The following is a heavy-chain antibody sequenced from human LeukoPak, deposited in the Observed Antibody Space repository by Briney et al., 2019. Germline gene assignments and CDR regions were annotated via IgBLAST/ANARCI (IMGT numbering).Heavy chain of an antibody. J-gene: IGHJ4*02. Sequence: ASVKVSCKASGGTFSSYAISCVRQAPGQGLEWMGRIIPILGIANYAQKCQGRVTITADKSTSTAYMELSSLRYEDTAVDYCAGRGGVELGYCSSTSCYADGWGQGTLVTVSS. V-gene: IGHV1-69*04. CDR2: IIPILGIA. CDR1: GGTFSSYA. CDR3: AGRGGVELGYCSSTSCYADG. D-gene: IGHD2-2*01.